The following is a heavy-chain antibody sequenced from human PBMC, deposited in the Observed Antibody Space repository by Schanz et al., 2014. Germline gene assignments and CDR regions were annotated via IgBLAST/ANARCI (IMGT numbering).Heavy chain of an antibody. V-gene: IGHV3-66*01. CDR3: ARGGPAYYFDD. CDR2: IYIGGNT. J-gene: IGHJ4*02. Sequence: EVHLLESGGGLVPPGGSLRLSCAASGFNFSDYAMCWVRQAPGKGLEWVSFIYIGGNTYYADSVKGRFTISRDNSKNTVYIQMNSLRAEDTAVYYCARGGPAYYFDDWGQGTLVTVSS. CDR1: GFNFSDYA.